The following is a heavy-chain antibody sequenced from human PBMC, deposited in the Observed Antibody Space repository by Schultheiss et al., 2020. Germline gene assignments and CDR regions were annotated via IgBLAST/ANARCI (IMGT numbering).Heavy chain of an antibody. CDR3: AKDSYYYDSSGYYLLDY. V-gene: IGHV3-30*02. CDR1: GFTFSSYG. Sequence: GGSLRLSCAASGFTFSSYGMHWVSQAPGKGLEWVAFIRYDGSNKYYADSVKGRFTISRDNSKNTLYLQMNTLRAEDTAVYYCAKDSYYYDSSGYYLLDYWGQGTLVTVSS. CDR2: IRYDGSNK. J-gene: IGHJ4*02. D-gene: IGHD3-22*01.